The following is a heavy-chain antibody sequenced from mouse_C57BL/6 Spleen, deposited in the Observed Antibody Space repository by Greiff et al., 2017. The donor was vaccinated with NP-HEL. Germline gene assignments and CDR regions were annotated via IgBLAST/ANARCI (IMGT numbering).Heavy chain of an antibody. J-gene: IGHJ4*01. V-gene: IGHV5-15*01. CDR3: ARLYYDYDGGYAMDY. D-gene: IGHD2-4*01. Sequence: EVNVVESGGGLVQPGGSLKLSCAASGFTFSDYGMAWVRQAPRKGPEWVAFISNLAYSIYYADTVTGRFTISRENAKNTLYLEMSSLRSEDTAMYYCARLYYDYDGGYAMDYWGQGTSVTVSS. CDR2: ISNLAYSI. CDR1: GFTFSDYG.